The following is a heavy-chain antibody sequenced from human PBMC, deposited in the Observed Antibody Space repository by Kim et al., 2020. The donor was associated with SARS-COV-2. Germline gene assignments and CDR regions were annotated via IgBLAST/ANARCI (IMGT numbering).Heavy chain of an antibody. CDR3: ARIKGLWFGEPTTPVNWFDP. D-gene: IGHD3-10*01. V-gene: IGHV4-59*01. J-gene: IGHJ5*02. CDR2: IYYSGST. Sequence: SETLSLTCTVSGGSISSYYWSWIRQPPGKGLEWIGYIYYSGSTNYNPSLKSRVTISVDTSKNQFSLKLSSVTAADTAVYYCARIKGLWFGEPTTPVNWFDPWGQGTLVTVSS. CDR1: GGSISSYY.